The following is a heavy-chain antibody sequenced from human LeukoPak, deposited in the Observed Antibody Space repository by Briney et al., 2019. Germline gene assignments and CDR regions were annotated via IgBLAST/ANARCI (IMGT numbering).Heavy chain of an antibody. D-gene: IGHD4-17*01. J-gene: IGHJ6*03. CDR1: GFTFSSYG. CDR3: VKGGNYGDFGVPYYYYMDV. CDR2: ISGSGGFT. V-gene: IGHV3-23*01. Sequence: GGSLRLSCAASGFTFSSYGMSWVRQAPGKGLEWVSVISGSGGFTHYADSVKGRFTISRDNSKNTVFLQMNSLRAEDTALYYCVKGGNYGDFGVPYYYYMDVWGKGTTVTVSS.